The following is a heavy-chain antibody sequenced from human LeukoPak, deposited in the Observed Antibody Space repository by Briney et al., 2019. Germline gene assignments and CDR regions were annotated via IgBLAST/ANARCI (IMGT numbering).Heavy chain of an antibody. CDR1: ASGVAFSSHS. J-gene: IGHJ4*02. CDR2: IHSSGNYI. CDR3: ARESNSRATFDY. V-gene: IGHV3-21*05. Sequence: GGSLRLSCAASASGVAFSSHSMKWVRQAPGKGLEWISYIHSSGNYIFYAASVKGRFAVSRDNARNSLFLQMNNLRAEDTAIYYCARESNSRATFDYWGQGTLVSVSS. D-gene: IGHD4-23*01.